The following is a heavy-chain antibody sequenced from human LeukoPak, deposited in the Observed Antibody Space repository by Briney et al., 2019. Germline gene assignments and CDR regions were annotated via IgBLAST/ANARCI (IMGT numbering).Heavy chain of an antibody. D-gene: IGHD5-12*01. Sequence: PSETLSLTCAVYGGSFSGYYWSWIRQPPGKGLEWIGEINHDGSTNYNPPLTSRVTLSVDTSKNQFSLKLTSVTAADTAIYYCARARGTVAIDYWGQGTRVTVSS. CDR2: INHDGST. J-gene: IGHJ4*02. V-gene: IGHV4-34*01. CDR1: GGSFSGYY. CDR3: ARARGTVAIDY.